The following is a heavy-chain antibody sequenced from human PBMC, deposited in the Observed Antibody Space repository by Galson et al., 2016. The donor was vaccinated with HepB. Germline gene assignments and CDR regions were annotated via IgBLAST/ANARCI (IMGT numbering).Heavy chain of an antibody. CDR2: INHSGST. Sequence: SETLSLTCAVYGGSFSGHYWSWIRQSPGKGLEWIGEINHSGSTNYNPSLKSRVSISVDTSKNQFSLELNSVTAADTAVYYCARIGYFYDSGGYQDYWGQGTLVTVSS. J-gene: IGHJ4*02. D-gene: IGHD3-22*01. CDR1: GGSFSGHY. V-gene: IGHV4-34*01. CDR3: ARIGYFYDSGGYQDY.